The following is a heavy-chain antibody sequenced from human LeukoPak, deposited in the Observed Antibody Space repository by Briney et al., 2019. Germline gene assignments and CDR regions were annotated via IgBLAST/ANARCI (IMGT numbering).Heavy chain of an antibody. V-gene: IGHV4-31*03. CDR2: IYYSGST. CDR3: AGGTPFPGAAAGSLDY. CDR1: GGSISSGGYY. D-gene: IGHD6-13*01. J-gene: IGHJ4*02. Sequence: SQTLSLTCTVSGGSISSGGYYWSWIRQHPGKGLEWIGYIYYSGSTYYNPSLKSRVTISVDTSKNQFSLKLSSVTAADTAVYYCAGGTPFPGAAAGSLDYWGQGTLVTVSS.